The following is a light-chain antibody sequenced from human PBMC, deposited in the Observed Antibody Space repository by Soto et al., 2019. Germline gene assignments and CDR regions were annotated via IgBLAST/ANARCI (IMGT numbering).Light chain of an antibody. CDR2: DAS. J-gene: IGKJ4*01. CDR1: QGISSY. Sequence: KLTQSPSSLSASVGDRVTITCRASQGISSYLGWYQQKPGKAPNLLIYDASTLHSGVPSRFSGGGSGTDFTLTISSLQPEDFATYYCQQVNVYPSTFGGGSK. V-gene: IGKV1-9*01. CDR3: QQVNVYPST.